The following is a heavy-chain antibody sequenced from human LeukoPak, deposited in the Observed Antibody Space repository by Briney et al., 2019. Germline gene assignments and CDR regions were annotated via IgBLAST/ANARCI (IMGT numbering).Heavy chain of an antibody. J-gene: IGHJ3*02. Sequence: ASVKVSCKVSGYTLTELSMHWVRQAPGKGLEWMGGFDPEDGETIYAQKFQGRVTMPEDTSTDTAYMELSSLRSEDTAVYYCATVPIAAAGSSAFDIWGQGTMVTVSS. CDR1: GYTLTELS. CDR3: ATVPIAAAGSSAFDI. D-gene: IGHD6-13*01. V-gene: IGHV1-24*01. CDR2: FDPEDGET.